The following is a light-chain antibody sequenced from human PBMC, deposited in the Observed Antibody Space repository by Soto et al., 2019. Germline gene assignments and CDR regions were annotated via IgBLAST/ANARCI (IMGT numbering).Light chain of an antibody. V-gene: IGKV1-9*01. Sequence: DIQLTQSPSFLSASVGDRVNITCRASQGIRSFLAWYQQKVGQAPKLLIYAASTLESGVSLRFSGSGSGTEFTPTISSLQPEDFATYYCQHLNSYPRALAFGGGTKVEI. CDR2: AAS. J-gene: IGKJ4*01. CDR3: QHLNSYPRALA. CDR1: QGIRSF.